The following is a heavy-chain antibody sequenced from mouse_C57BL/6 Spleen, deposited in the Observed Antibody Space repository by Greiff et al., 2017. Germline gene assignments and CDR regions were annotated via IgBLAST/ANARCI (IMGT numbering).Heavy chain of an antibody. CDR2: IWSGGST. J-gene: IGHJ1*03. V-gene: IGHV2-4*01. CDR3: AKNFITTVVDWYFDV. CDR1: GFSLTSYG. Sequence: VQLQQSGPGLVQPSQSLSFTCTVSGFSLTSYGVHWVRQPPGKGLEWLGVIWSGGSTDYNAAFISRLSISKDNAKSQVFFKMNSLQADDTDIYYCAKNFITTVVDWYFDVWGTGTTVTVSS. D-gene: IGHD1-1*01.